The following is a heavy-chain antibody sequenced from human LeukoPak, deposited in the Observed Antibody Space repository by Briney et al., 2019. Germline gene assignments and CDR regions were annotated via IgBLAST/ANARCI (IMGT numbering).Heavy chain of an antibody. CDR2: IGPSGSST. V-gene: IGHV3-23*01. CDR3: AKDRSYASFED. J-gene: IGHJ4*02. Sequence: GGSLRLSCAASGITFSSYTMNWVRQAPGKGLEWVSGIGPSGSSTYYADSVKGRFTISRDNSKNTMYVQMNSLRAEDTAVYYCAKDRSYASFEDWGQGTLVTVSS. CDR1: GITFSSYT. D-gene: IGHD2-2*01.